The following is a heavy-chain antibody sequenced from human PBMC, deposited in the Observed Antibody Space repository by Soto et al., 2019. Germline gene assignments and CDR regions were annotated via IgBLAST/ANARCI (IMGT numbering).Heavy chain of an antibody. J-gene: IGHJ3*02. CDR3: ARDSRAFSRGWQI. D-gene: IGHD2-2*01. Sequence: GASVKVSCKASGYTFTSYAMHWVRQAPGQRLEWMGWINAYNGNTKYAQKLQGRVTMTTDTSTSTAYMELRSLRSDDTAVYYCARDSRAFSRGWQIWGQGTMVTVSS. V-gene: IGHV1-3*01. CDR2: INAYNGNT. CDR1: GYTFTSYA.